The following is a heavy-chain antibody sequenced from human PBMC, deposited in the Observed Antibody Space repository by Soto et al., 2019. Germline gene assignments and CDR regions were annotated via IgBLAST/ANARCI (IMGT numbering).Heavy chain of an antibody. CDR2: INPSGGST. D-gene: IGHD2-2*01. Sequence: ASVKVSCKASGYTFTSYYMHWVRQAPGQGLEWMGIINPSGGSTSYAQKFQGRVTMTRDTSTSTVYMELSSLRSEDTAVYYCATLGYCSSTSCYSSYYFDYWGQGTLVTVSS. V-gene: IGHV1-46*01. J-gene: IGHJ4*02. CDR1: GYTFTSYY. CDR3: ATLGYCSSTSCYSSYYFDY.